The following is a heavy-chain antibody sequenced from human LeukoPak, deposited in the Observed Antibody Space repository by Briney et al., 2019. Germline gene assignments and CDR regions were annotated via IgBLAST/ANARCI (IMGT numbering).Heavy chain of an antibody. CDR3: ARVAVAGTDDY. J-gene: IGHJ4*02. Sequence: ASVKVSCMASGYTFTSYGISWVRQAPGQGLEWMGWISAYNGNTNYAQTLQGRVTMTTDTSTSTAYMELRSLRSDDTAVYYCARVAVAGTDDYWGQGTLVTVSS. V-gene: IGHV1-18*01. D-gene: IGHD6-19*01. CDR2: ISAYNGNT. CDR1: GYTFTSYG.